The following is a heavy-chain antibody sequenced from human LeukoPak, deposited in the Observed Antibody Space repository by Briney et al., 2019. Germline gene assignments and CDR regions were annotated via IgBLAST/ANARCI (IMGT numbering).Heavy chain of an antibody. CDR1: GGSFSGYY. Sequence: PSETLSLTCAVYGGSFSGYYWSWIRQPPGKGLEWIGEINHSGSTNYNPSLKSRVTISVDTSKNQFSLKLSSVTAADTAVYYCARRRYCSSTSCYGNWFDPWGQGTLVTVSS. CDR3: ARRRYCSSTSCYGNWFDP. J-gene: IGHJ5*02. D-gene: IGHD2-2*01. V-gene: IGHV4-34*01. CDR2: INHSGST.